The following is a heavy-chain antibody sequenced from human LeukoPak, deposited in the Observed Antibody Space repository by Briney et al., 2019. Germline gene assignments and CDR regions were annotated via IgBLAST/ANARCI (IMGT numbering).Heavy chain of an antibody. CDR2: IKSKTDGGTT. Sequence: GGSLRLSCAASGFTFSNAWMSWVRQAPGKGLEWVGRIKSKTDGGTTDYAAPVKGRFTISRDDSKNTLYLQMNSLKTEDTAVYYCTTLTGYSKQFIYYYYGMDVWGQGTTVTVSS. J-gene: IGHJ6*02. D-gene: IGHD4-4*01. CDR3: TTLTGYSKQFIYYYYGMDV. V-gene: IGHV3-15*01. CDR1: GFTFSNAW.